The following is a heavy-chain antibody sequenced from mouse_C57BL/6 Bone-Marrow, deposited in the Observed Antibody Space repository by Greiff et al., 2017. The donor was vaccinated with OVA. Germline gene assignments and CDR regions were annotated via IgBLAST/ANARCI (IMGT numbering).Heavy chain of an antibody. V-gene: IGHV5-9*01. CDR1: GFTFSSYT. CDR3: ARRGVTDWYFDV. Sequence: EVKVVESGGGLVKPGGSLKLSCAASGFTFSSYTMSWVRQTPEKRLEWVATISGGGGNTYYPDSVKGRFTISRDNAKNTLYLQMSSLTSEDTALYYCARRGVTDWYFDVWGTGTTVTVSS. D-gene: IGHD2-13*01. J-gene: IGHJ1*03. CDR2: ISGGGGNT.